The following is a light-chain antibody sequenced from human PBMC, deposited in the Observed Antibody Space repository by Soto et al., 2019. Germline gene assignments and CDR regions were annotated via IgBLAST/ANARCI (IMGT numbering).Light chain of an antibody. V-gene: IGLV1-40*01. Sequence: QPVLTQPPSVSGAPGQRVTISCTGSSSNIGAGYDVHWYQQLPGTAPKLLIYGNNNRPSGVPDRFSGSKSGTSASLAITGLQAEDEADYYCQSYDXXXSGWVFGTGTKLTVL. CDR2: GNN. CDR3: QSYDXXXSGWV. CDR1: SSNIGAGYD. J-gene: IGLJ1*01.